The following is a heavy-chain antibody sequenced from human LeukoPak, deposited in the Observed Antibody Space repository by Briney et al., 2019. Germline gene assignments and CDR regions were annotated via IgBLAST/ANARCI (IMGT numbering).Heavy chain of an antibody. CDR2: ISVYNSNT. CDR3: ARGRLLIPDDY. Sequence: GASVKVSCKASGYTFTSYGINWVRQAPGQGFEWMGWISVYNSNTNYAQKLQGRVTMTTDTSTSTAYMELRSLRSDDTAVYYCARGRLLIPDDYWGQGTLVTVSS. CDR1: GYTFTSYG. D-gene: IGHD3-22*01. V-gene: IGHV1-18*01. J-gene: IGHJ4*02.